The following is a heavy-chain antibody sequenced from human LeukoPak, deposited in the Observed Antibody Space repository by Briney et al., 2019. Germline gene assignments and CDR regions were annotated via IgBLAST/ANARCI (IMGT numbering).Heavy chain of an antibody. D-gene: IGHD2-21*01. CDR3: ARHEVIEMAFDI. CDR1: GGSISSYY. Sequence: SETLSRTGTGSGGSISSYYWSWIRQPPGNGLEGIGYIYYSGSTNYHPSLKSRATISVDTSKNQFSLKLSSVTTADTAVYYCARHEVIEMAFDIWGQGTMVTVSS. V-gene: IGHV4-59*08. J-gene: IGHJ3*02. CDR2: IYYSGST.